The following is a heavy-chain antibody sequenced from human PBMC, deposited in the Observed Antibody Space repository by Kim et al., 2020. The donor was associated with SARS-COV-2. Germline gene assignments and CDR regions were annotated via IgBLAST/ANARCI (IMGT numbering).Heavy chain of an antibody. V-gene: IGHV1-69*13. D-gene: IGHD3-22*01. CDR3: ARDSSHSTMIVVVPWWYFDL. CDR2: IIPIFGTA. CDR1: GGTFSSYA. J-gene: IGHJ2*01. Sequence: SVKVSCKASGGTFSSYAISWVRQAPGQGLEWMGGIIPIFGTANYAQKFQGRVTITADESTSTAYMELSSLRSEDTAVYYCARDSSHSTMIVVVPWWYFDLWGRGTLVTVSS.